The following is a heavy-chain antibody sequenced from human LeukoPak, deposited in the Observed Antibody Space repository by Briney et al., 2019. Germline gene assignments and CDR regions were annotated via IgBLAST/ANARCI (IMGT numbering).Heavy chain of an antibody. D-gene: IGHD3-10*01. J-gene: IGHJ4*02. Sequence: SETLSLTCTVSGLSFEHYFWSWIRQPPGKGLEWVGCVYYSGSTDFSPSLESRLTISADTSKNQFSLKLRSVTAADTAVYYCASHRRSHGSEYWGQGTLVTVSS. V-gene: IGHV4-59*08. CDR3: ASHRRSHGSEY. CDR2: VYYSGST. CDR1: GLSFEHYF.